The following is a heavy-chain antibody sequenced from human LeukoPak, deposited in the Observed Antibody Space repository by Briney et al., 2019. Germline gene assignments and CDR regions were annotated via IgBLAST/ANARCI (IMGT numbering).Heavy chain of an antibody. CDR1: GYTFTGYY. Sequence: ASVKVSCKASGYTFTGYYMHWVRQAPGQGLEWMGWINPNSGGTNYAQKFQGRVTVTRDTSISTAYMELSTLRSDGTAVYYCARGGEYSRSSSTYWGQGTLVTVSS. V-gene: IGHV1-2*02. CDR3: ARGGEYSRSSSTY. J-gene: IGHJ4*02. CDR2: INPNSGGT. D-gene: IGHD6-6*01.